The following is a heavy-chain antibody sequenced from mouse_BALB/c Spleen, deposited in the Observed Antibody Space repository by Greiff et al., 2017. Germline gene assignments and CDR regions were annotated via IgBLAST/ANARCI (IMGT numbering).Heavy chain of an antibody. CDR3: GRDKRYDYYAMDY. CDR1: GFTFSDFY. Sequence: VILVASALLSAPPPGSLRLSCATSGFTFSDFYMEWVRQPPGKRLEWIAASRNKANDYTTEYSAPPPGPFSVSRDTSQSILYLQMNALRGEEGGRGGGGRDKRYDYYAMDYWGQGTSVTVSS. CDR2: SRNKANDYTT. J-gene: IGHJ4*01. V-gene: IGHV7-1*02. D-gene: IGHD2-14*01.